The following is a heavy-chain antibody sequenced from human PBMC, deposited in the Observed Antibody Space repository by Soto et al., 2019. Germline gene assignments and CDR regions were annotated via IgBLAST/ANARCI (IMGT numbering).Heavy chain of an antibody. CDR3: TTAPYQILRFLEGIDY. V-gene: IGHV3-73*01. J-gene: IGHJ4*02. CDR1: GFTFSGSA. CDR2: IRSKANSYAT. Sequence: GGSLRLSCAASGFTFSGSAMHWVRHASGKGLEWVGRIRSKANSYATAYAASVKGRFTISRDDSKNTAYLQMNSLKTEDTAVYYCTTAPYQILRFLEGIDYWGQGTLVTVSS. D-gene: IGHD3-3*01.